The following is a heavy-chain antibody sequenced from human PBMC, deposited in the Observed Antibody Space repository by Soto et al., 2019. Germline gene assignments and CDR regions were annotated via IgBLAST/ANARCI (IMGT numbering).Heavy chain of an antibody. CDR3: ATDVPRDISSSG. CDR2: IKEDASEK. J-gene: IGHJ4*02. Sequence: EVQLVESGGGLVQPGGSLRLSCAAYGFRFSNYWMTWVRQAPGKGLEWVANIKEDASEKYYVDSVKGRFTISRDNAEKSLYLQMNSLRADDTAVYYCATDVPRDISSSGWGQGTLVTVSS. V-gene: IGHV3-7*01. CDR1: GFRFSNYW. D-gene: IGHD6-6*01.